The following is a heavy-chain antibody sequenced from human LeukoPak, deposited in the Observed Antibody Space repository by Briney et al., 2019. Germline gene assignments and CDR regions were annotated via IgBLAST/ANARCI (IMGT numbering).Heavy chain of an antibody. V-gene: IGHV4-39*07. CDR3: ARGPYGSGTAYYFDY. J-gene: IGHJ4*02. CDR2: IYYSGST. CDR1: GGSISSSSYY. Sequence: SETLSLTCTVSGGSISSSSYYWGWIRQPPGKGLEWIGSIYYSGSTNYNPSLKSRVTISVDTSKNQFSLKMNSVTAADTAVYYCARGPYGSGTAYYFDYWGQGTLVTVSS. D-gene: IGHD3-10*01.